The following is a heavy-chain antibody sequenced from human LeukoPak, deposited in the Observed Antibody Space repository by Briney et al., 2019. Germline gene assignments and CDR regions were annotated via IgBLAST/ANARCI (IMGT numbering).Heavy chain of an antibody. J-gene: IGHJ3*02. CDR2: IYYSGSS. Sequence: SETLSLTCTVSGGSISSYYWSWIRQPPGKGLEWIGYIYYSGSSNYNPSLKSRVAISVDTSKNQFSLKLSSVTAADTAVYYCARGPLAMVDILTGYSFAFDIWGQGTMVTVSS. V-gene: IGHV4-59*01. CDR1: GGSISSYY. CDR3: ARGPLAMVDILTGYSFAFDI. D-gene: IGHD3-9*01.